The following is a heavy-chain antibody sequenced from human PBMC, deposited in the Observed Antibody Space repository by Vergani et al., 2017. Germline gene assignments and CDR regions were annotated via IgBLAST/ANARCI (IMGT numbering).Heavy chain of an antibody. CDR2: IYYSGST. J-gene: IGHJ4*02. D-gene: IGHD6-13*01. V-gene: IGHV4-39*01. CDR1: GGSISSSSYY. Sequence: QLQLQESGPGLVKPSETLSLTCTVSGGSISSSSYYWCWIRQPPGKGLEWIGGIYYSGSTYYNPSLKSRVTISVDTSKNQFSLNLSSVTAADAAVYYCARRGIAAPIDYWGQGTLVTVSS. CDR3: ARRGIAAPIDY.